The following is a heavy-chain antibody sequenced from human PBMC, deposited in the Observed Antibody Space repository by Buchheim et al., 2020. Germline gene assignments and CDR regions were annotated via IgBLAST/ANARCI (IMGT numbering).Heavy chain of an antibody. J-gene: IGHJ4*02. CDR3: ARSWGSATPFDY. CDR2: IYYSGST. V-gene: IGHV4-59*08. D-gene: IGHD2-15*01. Sequence: QVQLQESGPGLVKPSETLSLTCTVSGGSISSYYWSWIRQPPGKGLEWIGYIYYSGSTNYNPSLKSRVTISVDTSKNQFSLKLSSVTAADTAVYYCARSWGSATPFDYWGQGTL. CDR1: GGSISSYY.